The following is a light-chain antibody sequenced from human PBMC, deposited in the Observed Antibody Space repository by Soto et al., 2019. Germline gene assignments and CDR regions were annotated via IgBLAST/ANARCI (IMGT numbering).Light chain of an antibody. J-gene: IGLJ2*01. CDR1: NSDVGGYRH. CDR3: SSYTDSSTLVV. Sequence: QSALTQPASVSGSPGQSITISCTGTNSDVGGYRHVSWYQQHPGKAPKLMIYDVTNRPSGVSNRFSGSKSGNTASLTISGLQSEDEADYYCSSYTDSSTLVVFGGGTKLTVL. V-gene: IGLV2-14*01. CDR2: DVT.